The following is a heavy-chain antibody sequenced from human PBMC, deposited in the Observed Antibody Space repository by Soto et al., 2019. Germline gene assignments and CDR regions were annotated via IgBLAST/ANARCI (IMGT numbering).Heavy chain of an antibody. D-gene: IGHD2-2*01. CDR3: ARAEGRDIVVVPAARENWFDP. V-gene: IGHV4-34*01. CDR1: GGSFSGYY. Sequence: SETLSLTCAVYGGSFSGYYWSWIRQPPGKGLEWIGEINHSGSTNYNPSLKSRVTISVDTSKNQFSLKLSSVTAADTAVYYCARAEGRDIVVVPAARENWFDPWGQGTLVTVSS. J-gene: IGHJ5*02. CDR2: INHSGST.